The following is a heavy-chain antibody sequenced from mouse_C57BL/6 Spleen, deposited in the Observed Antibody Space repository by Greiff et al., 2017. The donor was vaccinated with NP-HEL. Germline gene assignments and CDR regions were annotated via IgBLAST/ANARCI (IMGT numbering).Heavy chain of an antibody. CDR2: IYPGDGAT. J-gene: IGHJ4*01. D-gene: IGHD5-5*01. CDR3: ANYPAMDY. CDR1: GYAFSSSW. V-gene: IGHV1-82*01. Sequence: VQLQQSGPELVKPGASVKISCKASGYAFSSSWMNWVKQRPGKGLEWIGRIYPGDGATNYNGKFKGKATLTADKSSSTAYMQLSSLTSEDSAVYFCANYPAMDYWGQGTSVTVSS.